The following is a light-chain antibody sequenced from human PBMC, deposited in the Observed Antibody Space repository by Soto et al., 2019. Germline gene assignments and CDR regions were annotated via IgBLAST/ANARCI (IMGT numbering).Light chain of an antibody. Sequence: DIQMTQSPSSLFASVGDRVTITCQATQDINIYLNWYQQKPGKAPNLLIYTATNLQSGVPSRFSGSGSGTDFTLTISSLQPEDFATYYCQQSYNNPRTFGQGTKVEIK. CDR2: TAT. CDR1: QDINIY. J-gene: IGKJ1*01. CDR3: QQSYNNPRT. V-gene: IGKV1-39*01.